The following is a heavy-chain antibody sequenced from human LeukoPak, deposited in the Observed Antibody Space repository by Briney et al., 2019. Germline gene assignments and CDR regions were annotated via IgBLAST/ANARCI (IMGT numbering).Heavy chain of an antibody. CDR2: ISSSGSTI. Sequence: GGSLRLSCAASGFTFSDYYMSWIRQAPGKGLEWVSYISSSGSTIYYADSVKGRFTISRDNAKNSLYLQMNSLRVEDTAVYYCARGYSSSSKTYYFDYWGQGTLVTVSS. CDR3: ARGYSSSSKTYYFDY. V-gene: IGHV3-11*04. CDR1: GFTFSDYY. D-gene: IGHD6-6*01. J-gene: IGHJ4*02.